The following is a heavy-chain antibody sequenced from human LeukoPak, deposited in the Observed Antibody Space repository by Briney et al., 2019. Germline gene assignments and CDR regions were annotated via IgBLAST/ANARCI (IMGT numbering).Heavy chain of an antibody. CDR3: ARAVNPYYGMDV. J-gene: IGHJ6*02. D-gene: IGHD4-11*01. CDR1: GGSISSYY. CDR2: IYYSGST. V-gene: IGHV4-59*01. Sequence: PSETLSLTGSGSGGSISSYYWSWIRQPPGKGLEGIGYIYYSGSTNYNPSLKSRVTTSVDTSKHQFSLKLSSVPAADTAVYYCARAVNPYYGMDVWGQGTTVTVSS.